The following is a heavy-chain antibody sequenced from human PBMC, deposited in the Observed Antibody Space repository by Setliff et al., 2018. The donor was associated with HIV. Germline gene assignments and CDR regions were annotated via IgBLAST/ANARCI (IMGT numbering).Heavy chain of an antibody. D-gene: IGHD4-17*01. CDR3: ARALYGDYGGDINWLDP. V-gene: IGHV7-4-1*02. CDR2: INTNSGSP. J-gene: IGHJ5*02. CDR1: GYTFINYA. Sequence: ASVKVSCKASGYTFINYAMNWVRQAPGQGLEWMGWINTNSGSPTYAQAFTGRFVFSVDTSVTTAYLEISSLKAEDTAIYYCARALYGDYGGDINWLDPWGQGTLVTVSS.